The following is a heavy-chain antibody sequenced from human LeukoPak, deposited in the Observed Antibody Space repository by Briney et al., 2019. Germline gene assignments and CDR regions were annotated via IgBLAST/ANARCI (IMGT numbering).Heavy chain of an antibody. CDR3: AREVQLERHSASQHHDY. CDR1: GYTFTGYY. CDR2: INPNSGGT. Sequence: ASVKVSCKASGYTFTGYYMHWVRQAPGQGLEWMGWINPNSGGTNYTQKFQGRVTMTRDTSISTAYMELNRLSSDDTAVYYCAREVQLERHSASQHHDYWGQGTLVTVSS. V-gene: IGHV1-2*02. J-gene: IGHJ4*02. D-gene: IGHD1-1*01.